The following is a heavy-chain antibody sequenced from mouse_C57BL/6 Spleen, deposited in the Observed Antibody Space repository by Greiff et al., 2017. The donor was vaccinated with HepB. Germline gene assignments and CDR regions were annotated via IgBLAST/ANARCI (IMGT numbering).Heavy chain of an antibody. CDR1: GFTFSSYA. J-gene: IGHJ4*01. D-gene: IGHD1-1*01. CDR2: ISDGGSYT. Sequence: EVQLQESGGGLVKPGGSLKLSCAASGFTFSSYAMSWVRQTPEKRLEWVATISDGGSYTYYPDNVKGRFTISRDNAKNNLYLQMSHLKSEDTAMYYCARNIYYYGSSRYYAMDYWGQGTSVTVSS. V-gene: IGHV5-4*01. CDR3: ARNIYYYGSSRYYAMDY.